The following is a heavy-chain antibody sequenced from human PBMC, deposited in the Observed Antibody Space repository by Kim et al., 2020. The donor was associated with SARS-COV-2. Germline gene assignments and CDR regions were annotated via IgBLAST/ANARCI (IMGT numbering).Heavy chain of an antibody. CDR3: SRLGGNTQMGYNWFDP. V-gene: IGHV4-34*01. J-gene: IGHJ5*02. Sequence: SETLSLTCAVHGGSLRGSYWSWIRQPPGPGLEWIGESNHLGGTNYNPSLKSRVTISVDTSKNQFSLRLRSVTAADTAVYYCSRLGGNTQMGYNWFDPWGQGTLVTVSS. CDR2: SNHLGGT. CDR1: GGSLRGSY. D-gene: IGHD1-26*01.